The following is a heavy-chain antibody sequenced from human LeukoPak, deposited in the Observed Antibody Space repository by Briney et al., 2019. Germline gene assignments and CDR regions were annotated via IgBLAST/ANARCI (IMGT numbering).Heavy chain of an antibody. Sequence: GGSLRLSCAASGFTFSSYAMSWVRQAPGKGLEWVSAISGSGGSTYYADSVKGRFTISRDNSKNTLYLQMNSLRAEDTAVYYCAKDHIVVVPAAPNDAFDIWGQGTMVTVSS. J-gene: IGHJ3*02. CDR2: ISGSGGST. CDR1: GFTFSSYA. CDR3: AKDHIVVVPAAPNDAFDI. V-gene: IGHV3-23*01. D-gene: IGHD2-2*01.